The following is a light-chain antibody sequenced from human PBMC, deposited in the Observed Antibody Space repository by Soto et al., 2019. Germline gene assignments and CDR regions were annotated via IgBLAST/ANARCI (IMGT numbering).Light chain of an antibody. Sequence: EIVMTQSPATLSVSPGERATLSCRASQSVSSNLAWYRQKPGQAPRLLIYSASTRATGIPARFSGSGSGTEITLTISSLQSEDFAVYYCQQYNNWPPRAWTFGQGTKVEIK. V-gene: IGKV3-15*01. CDR3: QQYNNWPPRAWT. CDR1: QSVSSN. J-gene: IGKJ1*01. CDR2: SAS.